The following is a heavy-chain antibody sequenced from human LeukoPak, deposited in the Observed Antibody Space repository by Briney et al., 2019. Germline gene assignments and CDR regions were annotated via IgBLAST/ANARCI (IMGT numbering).Heavy chain of an antibody. CDR3: ARDGGEYSSSSYFDY. Sequence: SSVKVSCKASGGTFSSYAISWVRQAPGQGLEWMGRIIPIFGTANYAQKFQGRVTITTDESTSTAYMELSSLSSEDTAVYYCARDGGEYSSSSYFDYWGQGTLVTVSS. J-gene: IGHJ4*02. V-gene: IGHV1-69*05. CDR1: GGTFSSYA. CDR2: IIPIFGTA. D-gene: IGHD6-6*01.